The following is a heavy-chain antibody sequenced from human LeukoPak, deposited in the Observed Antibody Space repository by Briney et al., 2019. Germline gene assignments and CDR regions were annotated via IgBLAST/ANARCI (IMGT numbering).Heavy chain of an antibody. CDR3: ARDRYGDFEDY. V-gene: IGHV4-30-4*08. J-gene: IGHJ4*02. D-gene: IGHD4-17*01. Sequence: SETLSLTCNVSGGSINTANYYWTWIRQPPGKGVEWIGYISYSGTPYYNPSLNSRVTISLDTSKNQFSLRLNSVTAADTAMYYCARDRYGDFEDYWGQGTLVTVSS. CDR1: GGSINTANYY. CDR2: ISYSGTP.